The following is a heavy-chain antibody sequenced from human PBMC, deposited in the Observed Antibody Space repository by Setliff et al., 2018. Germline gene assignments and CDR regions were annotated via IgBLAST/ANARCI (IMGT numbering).Heavy chain of an antibody. Sequence: SVKVSCKASGGSFSNYAIIWVRQAPGQGPEWMGGIIPIYGSTNNAEKFQGRVTFSADESMSTVYMELSSLTSADTALYSCARDALYDSNDRNSYYGNWLDPWGQGTLVTVSS. CDR1: GGSFSNYA. CDR3: ARDALYDSNDRNSYYGNWLDP. V-gene: IGHV1-69*13. J-gene: IGHJ5*02. D-gene: IGHD3-22*01. CDR2: IIPIYGST.